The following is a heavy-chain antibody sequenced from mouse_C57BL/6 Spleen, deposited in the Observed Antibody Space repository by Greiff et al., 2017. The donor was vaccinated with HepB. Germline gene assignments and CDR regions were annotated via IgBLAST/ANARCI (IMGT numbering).Heavy chain of an antibody. CDR2: IDPSDSYT. Sequence: QVQLQQPGAELVRPGTSVKLSCKASGYTFTSYWMHWVKQRPGQGLEWIGVIDPSDSYTNYNQKFKGKATLTVDTSSSTAYMQLSSLTSEDSAVYYCASNPNYWGQGTTRTVSS. CDR1: GYTFTSYW. J-gene: IGHJ2*01. V-gene: IGHV1-59*01. CDR3: ASNPNY.